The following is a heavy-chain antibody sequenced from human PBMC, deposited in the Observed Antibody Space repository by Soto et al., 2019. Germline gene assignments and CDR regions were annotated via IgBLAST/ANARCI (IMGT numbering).Heavy chain of an antibody. CDR1: GGSISSYY. D-gene: IGHD3-3*01. CDR2: IYYSGST. Sequence: SETLSLTCTVSGGSISSYYWSWIRQPPGKGLEWIGYIYYSGSTNYNPSLKGRVTISVDTSKNQFSLKLSSVTAADTAVYYCASGEGPSYDFWDWGQGTLVTVSS. CDR3: ASGEGPSYDFWD. V-gene: IGHV4-59*01. J-gene: IGHJ4*02.